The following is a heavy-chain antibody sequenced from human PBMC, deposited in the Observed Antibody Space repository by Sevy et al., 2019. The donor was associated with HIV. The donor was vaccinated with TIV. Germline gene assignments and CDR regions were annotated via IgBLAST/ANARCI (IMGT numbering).Heavy chain of an antibody. CDR3: ARCPNSGRYGDYYYYYGIDV. CDR1: GYTFTNYD. D-gene: IGHD1-26*01. Sequence: ASVKVSCKASGYTFTNYDINWVRQATGQGLEWMGWMSPNSGKTGYAQKFQGRVTMTRNTSISTAYMVLSSLGSEDTAVDYCARCPNSGRYGDYYYYYGIDVWGQGTAVTVSS. CDR2: MSPNSGKT. V-gene: IGHV1-8*01. J-gene: IGHJ6*02.